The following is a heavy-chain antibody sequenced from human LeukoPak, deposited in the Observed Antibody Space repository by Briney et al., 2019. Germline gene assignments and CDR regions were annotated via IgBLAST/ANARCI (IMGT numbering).Heavy chain of an antibody. Sequence: SETLSLTCTVSGGSISSGGYYWSWIRQHPGKGLEWIGYIYYSGSTYYNPSLKSRVTISVDTSKNQFSLKLSSVTAADTAVYYCARDTSSSSWYHYGMDVWGQGTTVTVSS. CDR1: GGSISSGGYY. CDR2: IYYSGST. D-gene: IGHD6-13*01. CDR3: ARDTSSSSWYHYGMDV. V-gene: IGHV4-31*03. J-gene: IGHJ6*02.